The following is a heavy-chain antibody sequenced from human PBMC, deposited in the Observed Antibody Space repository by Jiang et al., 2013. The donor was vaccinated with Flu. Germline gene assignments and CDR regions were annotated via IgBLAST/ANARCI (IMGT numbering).Heavy chain of an antibody. V-gene: IGHV1-46*02. CDR1: GYTFNNYY. CDR2: INPSGGST. CDR3: ARHRFYFDF. J-gene: IGHJ4*02. Sequence: KPGGSVKLSCKAFGYTFNNYYIHWVRQAPGQGLEWMGIINPSGGSTTFAQKFQDRVSMTRDTSTSTVYMELSSLTSEDTAFYFCARHRFYFDFWGQGTLVTVSS.